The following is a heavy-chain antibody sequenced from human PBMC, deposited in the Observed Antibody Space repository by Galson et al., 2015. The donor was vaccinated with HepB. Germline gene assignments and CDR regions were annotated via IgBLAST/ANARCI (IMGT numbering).Heavy chain of an antibody. D-gene: IGHD1-7*01. CDR2: ISYDGSNK. J-gene: IGHJ4*02. Sequence: SLRLSCAASGFTFSNYVMHWVRQAPGKGLEWVAFISYDGSNKNYADSVKGRFTISRDNSKSTLRLEMSSLKTEDMAVYYCAREVDWNSFDYWGQGTLVTVSS. CDR1: GFTFSNYV. CDR3: AREVDWNSFDY. V-gene: IGHV3-30-3*01.